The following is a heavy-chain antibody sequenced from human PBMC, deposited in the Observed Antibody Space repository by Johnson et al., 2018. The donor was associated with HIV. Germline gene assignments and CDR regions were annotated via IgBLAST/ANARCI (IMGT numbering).Heavy chain of an antibody. D-gene: IGHD6-13*01. CDR2: ISGSGGST. V-gene: IGHV3-23*04. J-gene: IGHJ3*02. Sequence: VQLVESGGGLIQPGGYLRLSCEASGFTFSSYAMNWVRQAPGEGLAWVSAISGSGGSTYYADSGKGRFTISRDNSRNTLYLQMNSLKTEDTAVYYCTTDEPGYSSNRDVFDIWGQGTMVTVSS. CDR3: TTDEPGYSSNRDVFDI. CDR1: GFTFSSYA.